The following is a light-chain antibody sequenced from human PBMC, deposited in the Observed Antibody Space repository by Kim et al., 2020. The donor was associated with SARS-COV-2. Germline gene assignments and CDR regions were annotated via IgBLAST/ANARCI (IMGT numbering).Light chain of an antibody. CDR1: QDIGND. J-gene: IGKJ5*01. CDR2: GAS. CDR3: LQHNTCPIT. V-gene: IGKV1-17*01. Sequence: ASFGDIVTITCRASQDIGNDLGWFQQNTGRAPKRPIYGASSLQSGVPTKFSGSGSGTVFTLTISSLRPKDFATYFCLQHNTCPITFGQGTRLGIK.